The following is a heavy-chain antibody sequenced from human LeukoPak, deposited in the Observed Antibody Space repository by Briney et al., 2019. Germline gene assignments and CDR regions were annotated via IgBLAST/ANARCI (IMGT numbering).Heavy chain of an antibody. CDR3: ARYKGGSNNLDY. J-gene: IGHJ4*02. D-gene: IGHD1-26*01. Sequence: ASVKVSCKASGGTFSSYAISWVRQAPGQGLEWMGWINCNNGGTQYAEKFQGRVTMTRDTSITTAYMELSSLRSDDTAIYYCARYKGGSNNLDYWGQGTLVTVSS. CDR1: GGTFSSYA. V-gene: IGHV1-2*02. CDR2: INCNNGGT.